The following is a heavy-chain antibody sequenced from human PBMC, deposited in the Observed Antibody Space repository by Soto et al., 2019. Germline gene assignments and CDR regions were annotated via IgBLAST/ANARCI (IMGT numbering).Heavy chain of an antibody. CDR3: ATMTGFLVPTLEADY. Sequence: HLQLQESGPGLVKPSETLSLTCTVSGNSISDRNYYWGWIRQPPGKGLEWIGSIFYTGSTSYSPSLRGRVTISVDTSKNQFSLTVSSATAADTAIYFCATMTGFLVPTLEADYWGQGALVTVSS. CDR2: IFYTGST. D-gene: IGHD3-3*01. V-gene: IGHV4-39*01. CDR1: GNSISDRNYY. J-gene: IGHJ4*02.